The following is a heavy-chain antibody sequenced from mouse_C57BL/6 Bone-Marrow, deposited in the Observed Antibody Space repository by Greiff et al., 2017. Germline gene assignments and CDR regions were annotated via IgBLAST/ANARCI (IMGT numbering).Heavy chain of an antibody. V-gene: IGHV1-64*01. CDR1: GYTFTSYW. CDR2: IHPNSGST. D-gene: IGHD1-1*01. CDR3: VIYYYGAFDV. J-gene: IGHJ1*03. Sequence: QVQLQQPGAELVKPGASVKLSCKASGYTFTSYWMHWVKQRPGQGLEWIGMIHPNSGSTNYNEKFKSKATLTVDNSSSTAYMQLSSLTSEDSAVYYCVIYYYGAFDVWGTGTTVTVSS.